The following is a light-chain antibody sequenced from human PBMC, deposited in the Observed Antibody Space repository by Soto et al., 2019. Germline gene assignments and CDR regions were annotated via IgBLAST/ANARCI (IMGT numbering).Light chain of an antibody. CDR2: EVN. CDR3: SSYAGSVL. CDR1: SSDVGGYDY. J-gene: IGLJ2*01. V-gene: IGLV2-8*01. Sequence: QSALTQPPSASGSPGQSVTISCTGTSSDVGGYDYVSWYQQHPGKAPKLMIYEVNKRPSGVPDRFSGSKSGNTASLTVSGLQAEDEADYYCSSYAGSVLFGGGSKLTDL.